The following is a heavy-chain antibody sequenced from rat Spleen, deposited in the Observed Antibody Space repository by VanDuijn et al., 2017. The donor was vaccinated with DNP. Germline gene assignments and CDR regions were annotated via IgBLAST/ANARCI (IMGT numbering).Heavy chain of an antibody. J-gene: IGHJ2*01. CDR2: ISPSGDTT. Sequence: EVQLVESGGGPVQPGRSLKLSCVASGITFSHFGMHWIRQAPTKGLEWVASISPSGDTTFYRDSVKVRFSRSRDNAKSTLYLQVNSLRSEDTATYYCTSNPHVRTAAPFDYWGQGVMVTVSS. D-gene: IGHD3-8*01. V-gene: IGHV5-19*01. CDR3: TSNPHVRTAAPFDY. CDR1: GITFSHFG.